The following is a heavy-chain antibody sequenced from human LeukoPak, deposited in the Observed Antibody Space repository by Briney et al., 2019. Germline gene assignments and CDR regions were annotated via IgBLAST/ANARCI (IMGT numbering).Heavy chain of an antibody. Sequence: GGSLRLSCAASGFKFSDHYIDWVRQAPGKGLEWVGRSRNKASSYTTEYAASVEGRFTISRDVSESSLYLQMNSLRAEDTAVYYCARVGYSGYDWLDYYYYYGMDVWGQGTTVTVSS. J-gene: IGHJ6*02. CDR1: GFKFSDHY. CDR2: SRNKASSYTT. V-gene: IGHV3-72*01. CDR3: ARVGYSGYDWLDYYYYYGMDV. D-gene: IGHD5-12*01.